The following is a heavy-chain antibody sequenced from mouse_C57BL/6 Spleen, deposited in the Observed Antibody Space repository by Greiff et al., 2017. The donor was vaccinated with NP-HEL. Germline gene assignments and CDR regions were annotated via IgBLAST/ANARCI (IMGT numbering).Heavy chain of an antibody. D-gene: IGHD1-1*01. V-gene: IGHV1-55*01. CDR3: ASPYYGSSPGDAMEY. Sequence: QVQLQQPGAELVKPGASVKMSCKASGYSFTSYWITWVKQRPGQGLEWIGDIYPGSGSTNYNEKFKSKATLTVDTSSSTAYMQLSSLTSEDSAVYDWASPYYGSSPGDAMEYWGQGTSVTVSS. CDR1: GYSFTSYW. J-gene: IGHJ4*01. CDR2: IYPGSGST.